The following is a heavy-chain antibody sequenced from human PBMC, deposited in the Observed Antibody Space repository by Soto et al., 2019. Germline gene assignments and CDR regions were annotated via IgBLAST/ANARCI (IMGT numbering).Heavy chain of an antibody. V-gene: IGHV1-69*01. D-gene: IGHD1-26*01. J-gene: IGHJ4*02. CDR2: IIPIFGTA. CDR3: AGSPPVAAPPEV. Sequence: QVQLVQSGAEVKKPGSSVKVSCKASGGTFSSYAISWVRQAPGQGLEWMGGIIPIFGTANYAQKFQGRGTITADESTSTAYVELSSLRSEDTGVYYCAGSPPVAAPPEVWGQGTLVTVSS. CDR1: GGTFSSYA.